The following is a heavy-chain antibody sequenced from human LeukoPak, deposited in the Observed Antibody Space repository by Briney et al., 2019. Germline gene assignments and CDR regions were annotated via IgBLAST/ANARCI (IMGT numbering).Heavy chain of an antibody. J-gene: IGHJ3*02. CDR1: GFTFNTYT. D-gene: IGHD6-19*01. V-gene: IGHV3-21*01. CDR2: ISSSSIYI. Sequence: MTGGSLRLSCAASGFTFNTYTINWVRQAPGKGLEWVSSISSSSIYIYYADSLKGRFTISRNNAKNSLYLHIDSLRAEDTAVYYCARGRVGQWLVDAFDIWGQGTMVTVSS. CDR3: ARGRVGQWLVDAFDI.